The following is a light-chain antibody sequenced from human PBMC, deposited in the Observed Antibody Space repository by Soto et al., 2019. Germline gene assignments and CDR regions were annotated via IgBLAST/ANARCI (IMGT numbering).Light chain of an antibody. V-gene: IGLV4-69*01. CDR1: SGHSSYA. J-gene: IGLJ2*01. CDR2: VNTDGSH. CDR3: QTWGAGFSVV. Sequence: QSVLTQSPSASASLGASVKLTCTLSSGHSSYAIAWHQQQPEKGPRYLMKVNTDGSHNKGDGIPDRFSGSSSGAERYLTISSLQSEDEADYYCQTWGAGFSVVFGGGTKLTV.